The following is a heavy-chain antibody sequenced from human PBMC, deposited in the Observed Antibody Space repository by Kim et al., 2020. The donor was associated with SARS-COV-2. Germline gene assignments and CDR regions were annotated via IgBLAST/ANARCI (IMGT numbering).Heavy chain of an antibody. Sequence: GGSLRLSCAASGFTFSSYWMHWVRQAPGKGLVWVSRINSDGSSTSYADSVKGRFTISRDNAKNTLYLQMNSLRAEDTAVYYCGGGDYDFWSGYYGYFDYWGQGTLVTVSS. D-gene: IGHD3-3*01. V-gene: IGHV3-74*01. J-gene: IGHJ4*02. CDR1: GFTFSSYW. CDR3: GGGDYDFWSGYYGYFDY. CDR2: INSDGSST.